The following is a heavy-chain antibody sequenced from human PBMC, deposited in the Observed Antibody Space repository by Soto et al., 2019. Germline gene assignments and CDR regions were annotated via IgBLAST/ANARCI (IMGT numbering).Heavy chain of an antibody. J-gene: IGHJ4*02. CDR1: GFTFSSYA. V-gene: IGHV3-23*01. CDR3: AKNIAVAGTFDC. Sequence: EVQLLESGGGLVQPGGSLRLSCAASGFTFSSYAMSWVRQAPGKGLEWVSAISGSGGSTYYADSVKGRFTISRDNPKNTLYLQMNSLRAEDTAVYYCAKNIAVAGTFDCWGQGTLVTVSS. CDR2: ISGSGGST. D-gene: IGHD6-19*01.